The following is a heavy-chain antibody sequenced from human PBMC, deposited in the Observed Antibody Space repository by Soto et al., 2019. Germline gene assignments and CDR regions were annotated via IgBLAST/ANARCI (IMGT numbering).Heavy chain of an antibody. J-gene: IGHJ1*01. CDR3: AMGFSSSRYVDYQH. CDR2: INPSSGNT. D-gene: IGHD6-13*01. CDR1: GYTFTSYD. V-gene: IGHV1-8*01. Sequence: QVHLVQSGAEVKKPGASVKVSCKASGYTFTSYDINLVRQATGQGLEWMGWINPSSGNTGYVQKFQGRVTMTRNISISTSDMELSSLRSEDTAGYFCAMGFSSSRYVDYQHWGQGTHVILSS.